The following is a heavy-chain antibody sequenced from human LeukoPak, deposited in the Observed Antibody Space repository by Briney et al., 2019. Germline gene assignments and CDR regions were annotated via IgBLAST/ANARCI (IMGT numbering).Heavy chain of an antibody. CDR3: ARVPCLSTTCSPINWFDP. V-gene: IGHV1-2*02. D-gene: IGHD2-2*01. J-gene: IGHJ5*02. CDR2: INPNSGGT. Sequence: GASVKVSCKASGYTFTGYYMHWVRQAPGQGLEWMGWINPNSGGTNYAQEFQGRVTMTRDTSISTAYMELSRLRSDDTAVYYCARVPCLSTTCSPINWFDPWGQGTLVTVSS. CDR1: GYTFTGYY.